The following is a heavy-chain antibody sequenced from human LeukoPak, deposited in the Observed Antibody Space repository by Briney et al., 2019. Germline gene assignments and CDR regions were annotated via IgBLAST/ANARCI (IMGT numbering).Heavy chain of an antibody. CDR3: ATVGGRTAGGNYYYYMDV. CDR1: GGSISSYY. Sequence: SETLSLTCTVSGGSISSYYWSWIRQPAGKGLEWIGRIYTSGSTNYNPSLKSRVTMSVDTSKNQFSLKLSSVTAADTAVYYCATVGGRTAGGNYYYYMDVWGKGTTVTVSS. D-gene: IGHD2-15*01. J-gene: IGHJ6*03. V-gene: IGHV4-4*07. CDR2: IYTSGST.